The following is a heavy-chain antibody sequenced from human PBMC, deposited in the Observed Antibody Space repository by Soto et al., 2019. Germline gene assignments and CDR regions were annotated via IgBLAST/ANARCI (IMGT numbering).Heavy chain of an antibody. Sequence: ASVKVSCKVSGYTLTELSMHWVRQAPGKGLEWMVGFDPEDGETIYAQKFQGRDTMTEDTSTDTAYMELSSLRSEDTAVYYCAPPPPIVATMCRDAFDIWGQGTMVTVSS. CDR3: APPPPIVATMCRDAFDI. CDR2: FDPEDGET. D-gene: IGHD5-12*01. J-gene: IGHJ3*02. CDR1: GYTLTELS. V-gene: IGHV1-24*01.